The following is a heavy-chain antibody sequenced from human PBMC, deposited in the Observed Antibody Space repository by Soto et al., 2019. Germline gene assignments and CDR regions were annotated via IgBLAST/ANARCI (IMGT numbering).Heavy chain of an antibody. CDR1: GFTFSSYW. V-gene: IGHV3-7*01. Sequence: GGSLRLSCAASGFTFSSYWMSWVRQAPGKGLEWVANIKQDGSEKYYVDSVKGRFTISRDNAKNSLYLQMNSLRAEDTAVYYSAREFHYDFWSGYPGPFDYWGQGTLVTVSS. J-gene: IGHJ4*02. CDR3: AREFHYDFWSGYPGPFDY. CDR2: IKQDGSEK. D-gene: IGHD3-3*01.